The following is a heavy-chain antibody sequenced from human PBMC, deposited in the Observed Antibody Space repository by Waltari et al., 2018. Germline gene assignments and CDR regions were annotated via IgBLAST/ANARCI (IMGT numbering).Heavy chain of an antibody. CDR1: GGSISSSSYY. D-gene: IGHD3-10*01. CDR2: IYYSGST. CDR3: ASYYYGSGSYVDY. Sequence: QLQLQESGPGLVKPSETLSLTCTVSGGSISSSSYYWGWIRQPPGKGLEWIGSIYYSGSTFYIPSLKSRVTISVDTSKNQFSLKLSSVTAADTAVYYCASYYYGSGSYVDYWGQGTLVTVSS. V-gene: IGHV4-39*07. J-gene: IGHJ4*02.